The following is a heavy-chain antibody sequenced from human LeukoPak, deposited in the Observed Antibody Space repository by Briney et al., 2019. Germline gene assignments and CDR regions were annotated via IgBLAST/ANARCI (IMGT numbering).Heavy chain of an antibody. J-gene: IGHJ4*02. Sequence: GKSLRLSCEASGFRFSNYAMHWVRQAPGKGLVWVSRINTDGTTTSYADSVKGRFTISRDNAKNTLYLQMNSLRAEDTAVYSCARVAVGEYHFDYWGQGTVVTVSS. V-gene: IGHV3-74*01. CDR3: ARVAVGEYHFDY. CDR2: INTDGTTT. CDR1: GFRFSNYA. D-gene: IGHD6-19*01.